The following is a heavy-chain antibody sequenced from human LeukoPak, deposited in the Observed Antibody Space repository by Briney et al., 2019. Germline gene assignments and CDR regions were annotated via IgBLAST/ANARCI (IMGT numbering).Heavy chain of an antibody. CDR1: GFTFTSSA. Sequence: EASVKVSCKASGFTFTSSAVQWVRQARGQRLEWIGWIVVGSGNTNYAQKFQERVTITRDMSTSTAYMELSSLRSEDTAVYYCAADPSLPQSSGYYYYFDYWGQGTLVTVSS. V-gene: IGHV1-58*01. J-gene: IGHJ4*02. CDR3: AADPSLPQSSGYYYYFDY. CDR2: IVVGSGNT. D-gene: IGHD3-22*01.